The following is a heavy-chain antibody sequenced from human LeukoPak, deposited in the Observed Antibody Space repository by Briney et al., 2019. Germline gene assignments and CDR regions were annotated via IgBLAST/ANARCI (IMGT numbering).Heavy chain of an antibody. V-gene: IGHV3-48*03. CDR2: ISSSGSTI. Sequence: PGGSLRLSCAASGFTFSSYEMNWVRQAPGKGLEWVSYISSSGSTIYYADSVKGRFTISRDNAEKSLYLQINSLRAEDTAVYYCAREIFRMSGTNERDYWGQGTLVTVSS. CDR1: GFTFSSYE. J-gene: IGHJ4*02. CDR3: AREIFRMSGTNERDY. D-gene: IGHD1-26*01.